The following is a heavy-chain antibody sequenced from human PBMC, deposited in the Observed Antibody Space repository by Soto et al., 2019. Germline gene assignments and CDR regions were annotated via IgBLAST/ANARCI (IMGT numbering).Heavy chain of an antibody. D-gene: IGHD3-22*01. Sequence: QVQLVQSGAEVKKPGSSVKVSCKASGGTFSSYTISWVRQAPGQGLERMGRIIPILGIANYAQKFQGRVTITADKSTSTAYMELSSLRSEDTAVYYCAGSSGHYYYGMDVWGQGTTVTVSS. CDR3: AGSSGHYYYGMDV. V-gene: IGHV1-69*02. J-gene: IGHJ6*02. CDR2: IIPILGIA. CDR1: GGTFSSYT.